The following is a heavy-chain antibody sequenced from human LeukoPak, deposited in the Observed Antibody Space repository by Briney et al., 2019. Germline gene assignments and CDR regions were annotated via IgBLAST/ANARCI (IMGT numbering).Heavy chain of an antibody. J-gene: IGHJ4*02. Sequence: GGSLRLSCAASGFSFSSYSMNWLRQASGKGLEWVAFIRYDGSNKYYADSVKGRFTISRDNSKNTLYLQMNSLRAEDTAVYYCAKAGDYGSGSFDYWGQGTLVTVSS. CDR3: AKAGDYGSGSFDY. CDR1: GFSFSSYS. CDR2: IRYDGSNK. D-gene: IGHD3-10*01. V-gene: IGHV3-30*02.